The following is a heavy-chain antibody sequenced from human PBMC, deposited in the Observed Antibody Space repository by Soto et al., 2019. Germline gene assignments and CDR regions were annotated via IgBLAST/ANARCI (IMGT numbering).Heavy chain of an antibody. CDR1: GFTFSDHY. D-gene: IGHD6-19*01. CDR3: ARAALPGHRYFDY. J-gene: IGHJ4*02. V-gene: IGHV3-72*01. Sequence: EVQLVESGGGLVQPGGSLRLSCAASGFTFSDHYMDWVRQAPGKGLEWVGRIRNKANSYSTEYAASVKGRFTISRDESQDSLYLQMNSLKTDDTAVYYCARAALPGHRYFDYWGQGTLVTVSS. CDR2: IRNKANSYST.